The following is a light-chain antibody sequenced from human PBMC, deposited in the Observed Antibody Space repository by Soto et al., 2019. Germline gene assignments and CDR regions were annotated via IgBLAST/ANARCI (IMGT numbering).Light chain of an antibody. V-gene: IGKV1-39*01. CDR3: QQSYSSLT. J-gene: IGKJ5*01. CDR2: AAS. CDR1: QSIRNY. Sequence: VQMDQFPVSLFAFLRDRVTITCRASQSIRNYLNWYQQKPGKAPKLLIYAASSFQSGVSSRFSGSGSGTDFTLTISSLQPEDFATYYCQQSYSSLTFGQGTRLEIK.